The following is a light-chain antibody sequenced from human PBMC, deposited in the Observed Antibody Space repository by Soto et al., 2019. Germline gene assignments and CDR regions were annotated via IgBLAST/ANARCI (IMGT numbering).Light chain of an antibody. V-gene: IGLV2-14*02. CDR3: SSYTRTTREVI. J-gene: IGLJ2*01. Sequence: QSALTQPASVSGSPGQSITISCTGTSSDVGTYNLVSWYQQAPGTAPKLMIYDVSNRPSGVPDRFSGSKSGNTASLTISGLQADDEADYYCSSYTRTTREVIFGGGTKVTVL. CDR2: DVS. CDR1: SSDVGTYNL.